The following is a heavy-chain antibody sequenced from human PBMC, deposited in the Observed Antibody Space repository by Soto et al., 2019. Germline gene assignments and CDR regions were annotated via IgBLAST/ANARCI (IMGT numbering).Heavy chain of an antibody. CDR2: ISASGGSP. J-gene: IGHJ2*01. D-gene: IGHD5-18*01. CDR3: AKAIMRGSRYWDLDL. CDR1: GFTFSSYA. V-gene: IGHV3-23*01. Sequence: EVQLLDSGGGLVQPGGSLRLSCAASGFTFSSYAMTWVRQAPGKGLEWVSAISASGGSPYYADSVKGRFTISRDNSQSTLELQMNSLSAQDTAVYYCAKAIMRGSRYWDLDLWGRGTLVTVSS.